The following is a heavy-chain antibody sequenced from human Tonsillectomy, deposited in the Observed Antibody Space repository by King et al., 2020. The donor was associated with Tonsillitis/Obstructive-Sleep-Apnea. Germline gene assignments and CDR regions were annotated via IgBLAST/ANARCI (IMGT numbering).Heavy chain of an antibody. D-gene: IGHD2-2*01. CDR1: GGSISSYY. V-gene: IGHV4-59*08. Sequence: LQLQESGPGLVKPSETLSLTCTVSGGSISSYYWSWIRQPPGKGLEWIGYIYYSGSTNYNPSLKSRVTISVDTSKNQFSLKLSSVTAAETAVYYCSCSRYCSSTSCYLDYWGQGTLVTVSS. J-gene: IGHJ4*02. CDR3: SCSRYCSSTSCYLDY. CDR2: IYYSGST.